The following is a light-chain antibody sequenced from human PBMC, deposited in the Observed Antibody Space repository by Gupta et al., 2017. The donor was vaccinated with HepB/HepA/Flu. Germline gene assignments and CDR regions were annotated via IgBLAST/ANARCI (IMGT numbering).Light chain of an antibody. CDR2: AIS. Sequence: EIVLTQSPGTLSLSPGERATLSCRASQNINSNSLAWYQQKLGQAPRLLIYAISTRATGIPDRFSGSGSGTDFTLSVSRLEPEDIAVYYCHQYGDSVRTFGQGTKVEAK. CDR3: HQYGDSVRT. J-gene: IGKJ1*01. CDR1: QNINSNS. V-gene: IGKV3-20*01.